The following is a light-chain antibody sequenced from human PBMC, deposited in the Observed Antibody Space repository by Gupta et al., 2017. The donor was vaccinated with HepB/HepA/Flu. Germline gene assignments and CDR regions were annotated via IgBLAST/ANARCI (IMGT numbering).Light chain of an antibody. CDR1: SSNIGSNS. CDR2: RNN. V-gene: IGLV1-47*01. CDR3: AAGDDRLSGVV. Sequence: QSVLTQPPSASGTPGQRVTISCSGSSSNIGSNSVSWYQQLPGTAPKLLSYRNNQRPSAVPDRFSGSKSATSAALPISGLLAEDETDYYCAAGDDRLSGVVFGGGTKLTVL. J-gene: IGLJ2*01.